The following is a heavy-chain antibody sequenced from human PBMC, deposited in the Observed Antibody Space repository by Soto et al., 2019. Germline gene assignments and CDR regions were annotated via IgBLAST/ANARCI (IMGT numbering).Heavy chain of an antibody. D-gene: IGHD4-17*01. V-gene: IGHV3-9*01. Sequence: GGSWCLCCASSGFTLDDDAMHWVRQVPGEGLGWVSGINWNSVSIGYGDSVKGRFAISRDKAKNSLHLQMNSLSAEDTTFYNCVKDERIHWYGGHFRHRGQGTLVTDS. CDR2: INWNSVSI. CDR1: GFTLDDDA. CDR3: VKDERIHWYGGHFRH. J-gene: IGHJ1*01.